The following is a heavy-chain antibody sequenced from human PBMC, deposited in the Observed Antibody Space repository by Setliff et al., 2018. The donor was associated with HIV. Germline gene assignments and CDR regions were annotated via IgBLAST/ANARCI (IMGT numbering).Heavy chain of an antibody. CDR1: GFTFNSYG. J-gene: IGHJ5*02. CDR2: MWYDASKK. CDR3: VKDVVKFWSGSGALDL. V-gene: IGHV3-33*06. Sequence: GGSLRLSCAASGFTFNSYGMHWVRQAPGKGLEWVALMWYDASKKEYAESVKGRFNILRDDSKKTVDLQMNSLRADDTAVYYCVKDVVKFWSGSGALDLWGPGTLVTVSS. D-gene: IGHD3-3*01.